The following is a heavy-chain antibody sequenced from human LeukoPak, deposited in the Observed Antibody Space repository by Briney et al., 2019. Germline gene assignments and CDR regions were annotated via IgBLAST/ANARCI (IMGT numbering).Heavy chain of an antibody. CDR2: IYYSGST. CDR3: ARGDLVTMVRGVIPFDI. D-gene: IGHD3-10*01. J-gene: IGHJ3*02. V-gene: IGHV4-39*07. Sequence: SETLSLTCTVSGGSISSSSYYWGWIRQPPGKGLEWIGSIYYSGSTYYNPSLKSRVTISVDTSKNQFSLKLSSVTAADTAVYYCARGDLVTMVRGVIPFDIWGQGTMVTVSS. CDR1: GGSISSSSYY.